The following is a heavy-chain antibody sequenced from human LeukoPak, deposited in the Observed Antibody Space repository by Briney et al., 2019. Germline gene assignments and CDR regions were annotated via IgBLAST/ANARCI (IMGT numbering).Heavy chain of an antibody. CDR1: GFTFSSYS. D-gene: IGHD6-19*01. J-gene: IGHJ3*02. Sequence: PGGSLRLSCAASGFTFSSYSMNWVRQAPGKGLEWVSSISSSSSYIYYADSVKGRFTISRDNAKNSLYLQMNSLRAEDTAVYYCARVRIGVHEQWLVQRVAFDIWGQGTMVTVSS. CDR3: ARVRIGVHEQWLVQRVAFDI. V-gene: IGHV3-21*01. CDR2: ISSSSSYI.